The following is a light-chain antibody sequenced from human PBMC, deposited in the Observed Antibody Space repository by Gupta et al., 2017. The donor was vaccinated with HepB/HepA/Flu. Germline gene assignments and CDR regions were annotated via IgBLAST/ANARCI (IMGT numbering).Light chain of an antibody. CDR2: DAP. Sequence: DIQMTQSPSSLPASVGDRVTITCQASQDISNYLNWYQQKPGKAPKLLIYDAPNLETGVPSRFSGSGFGTDFTFTISSLQPEDIANYYCQQEDNLMCNFGQGTKLDIK. CDR3: QQEDNLMCN. J-gene: IGKJ2*04. V-gene: IGKV1-33*01. CDR1: QDISNY.